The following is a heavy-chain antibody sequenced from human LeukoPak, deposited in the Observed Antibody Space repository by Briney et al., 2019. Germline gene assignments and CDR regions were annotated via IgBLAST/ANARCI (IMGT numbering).Heavy chain of an antibody. CDR3: ARHYSSSWYHAVWFDP. J-gene: IGHJ5*02. Sequence: SETLSLTCIVSGGSISSSNYYWGWIRQPPGKELEWIASIYYSGTTYYNPSLKSRVTISVDTSRNQFSLKLSSVTVADTAVYYCARHYSSSWYHAVWFDPWGQGTLVTVSS. CDR1: GGSISSSNYY. V-gene: IGHV4-39*01. CDR2: IYYSGTT. D-gene: IGHD6-13*01.